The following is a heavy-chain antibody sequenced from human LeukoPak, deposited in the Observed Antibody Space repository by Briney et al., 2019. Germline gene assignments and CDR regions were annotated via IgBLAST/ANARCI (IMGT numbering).Heavy chain of an antibody. D-gene: IGHD6-13*01. CDR1: GGSISSGGYS. V-gene: IGHV4-30-2*01. CDR2: IYHSGST. Sequence: PSETLSLTCAVSGGSISSGGYSWSWIRQPPGKGLEWIGYIYHSGSTYYNPSLKSRVTISVDTSKNQFSLKLSSVTAADTAVYYCARDRIAAEEWGQGTLVTVSS. CDR3: ARDRIAAEE. J-gene: IGHJ4*02.